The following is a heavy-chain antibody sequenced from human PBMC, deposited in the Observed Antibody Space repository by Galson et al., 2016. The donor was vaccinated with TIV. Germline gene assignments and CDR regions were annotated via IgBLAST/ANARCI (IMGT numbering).Heavy chain of an antibody. CDR3: ARATTMGVADYYYGMDG. Sequence: SLRLSCAASGFTFTAYYMNWARQAPGKGLEWVSYISYSGSTMYYADPVRGRFTISRDNAKNSLYLQMSSLRAEDTAVYYCARATTMGVADYYYGMDGWGQGTTVTVSS. D-gene: IGHD3-10*01. CDR2: ISYSGSTM. V-gene: IGHV3-11*04. CDR1: GFTFTAYY. J-gene: IGHJ6*02.